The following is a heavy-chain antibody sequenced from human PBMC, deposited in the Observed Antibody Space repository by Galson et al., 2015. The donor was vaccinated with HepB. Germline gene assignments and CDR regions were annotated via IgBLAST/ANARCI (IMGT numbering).Heavy chain of an antibody. J-gene: IGHJ4*02. V-gene: IGHV3-33*01. CDR1: RFTFSSYG. Sequence: SLRLSCAASRFTFSSYGMHWVRQAPGKGLEWVAVIWYDGSNKYYADSVKGRFTISRDNSKNTLYLQMNSLRAEDTAVYYCARFYSSGWRPFDYWGQGTLVTVSS. CDR2: IWYDGSNK. D-gene: IGHD6-19*01. CDR3: ARFYSSGWRPFDY.